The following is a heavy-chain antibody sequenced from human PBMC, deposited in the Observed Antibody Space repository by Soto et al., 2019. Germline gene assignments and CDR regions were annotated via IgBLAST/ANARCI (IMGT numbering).Heavy chain of an antibody. Sequence: GALRLSCAASGFDASVNFMTWVRQAPGKGLEWVSAINNAYSTFYADSVKGRFTISRDNSKNTVYLQMNSLRVEDTAMYYCVRENYYYGLDVWGQGTAVTVSS. V-gene: IGHV3-66*01. CDR1: GFDASVNF. CDR3: VRENYYYGLDV. CDR2: INNAYST. J-gene: IGHJ6*02.